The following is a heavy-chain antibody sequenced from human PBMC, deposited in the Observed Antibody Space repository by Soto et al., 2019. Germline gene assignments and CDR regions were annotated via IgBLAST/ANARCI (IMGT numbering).Heavy chain of an antibody. V-gene: IGHV4-30-4*01. CDR2: IDYRGST. CDR3: ARDGVGSGVFGY. Sequence: QVQLQESGPGLVKPSQTLSLTCTDSGGSIGGGDYFWNWIRQPPGKGLEWIGYIDYRGSTYYSPSLQSRVFRSRDKSNDQVSLQSSSVTAADTAVYYCARDGVGSGVFGYWGQGTPVIVSS. CDR1: GGSIGGGDYF. J-gene: IGHJ4*02. D-gene: IGHD3-10*01.